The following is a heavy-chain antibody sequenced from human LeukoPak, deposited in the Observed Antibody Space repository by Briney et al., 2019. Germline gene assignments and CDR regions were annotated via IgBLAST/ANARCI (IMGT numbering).Heavy chain of an antibody. D-gene: IGHD3-9*01. Sequence: PSETLFLTCTVSGGSISNYYWNWIRQPPGRGLEWIGYIYYIGTTNYNPSLKSRVTISVDTSKNQFSLRLNSVTAADTAVYYCARGGLFSTDNWFDPWGQGTLVRLFS. CDR3: ARGGLFSTDNWFDP. CDR1: GGSISNYY. J-gene: IGHJ5*02. V-gene: IGHV4-59*01. CDR2: IYYIGTT.